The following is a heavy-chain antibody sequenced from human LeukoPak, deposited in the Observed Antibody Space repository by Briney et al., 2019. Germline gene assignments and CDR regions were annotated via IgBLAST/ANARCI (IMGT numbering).Heavy chain of an antibody. CDR2: IYYSGST. CDR3: ARRTLYYDSSGYQSVGFDP. V-gene: IGHV4-39*07. CDR1: GGSVSSASHY. D-gene: IGHD3-22*01. J-gene: IGHJ5*02. Sequence: SETLSLTCTVSGGSVSSASHYWGWIRQPPGKGLEWIGSIYYSGSTYYSPSLKSRVTISVATSKNQFSLKLSSVTAADTAVYYCARRTLYYDSSGYQSVGFDPWGQGTLVTVSS.